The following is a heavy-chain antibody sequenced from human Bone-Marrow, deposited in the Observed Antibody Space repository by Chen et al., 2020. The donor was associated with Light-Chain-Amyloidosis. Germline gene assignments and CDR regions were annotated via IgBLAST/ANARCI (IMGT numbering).Heavy chain of an antibody. J-gene: IGHJ6*03. CDR3: ARDQVEYKFFYYMDF. CDR1: GFTFASYT. Sequence: GLVKPGGSLRLSCAASGFTFASYTMNWVRQAPGKGLEWVSSIDSSGTYINYADSTRGRFSISRDNAKNSLYLQITSLRAEDTAVYYCARDQVEYKFFYYMDFWGKGTTVTVSS. D-gene: IGHD6-6*01. CDR2: IDSSGTYI. V-gene: IGHV3-21*06.